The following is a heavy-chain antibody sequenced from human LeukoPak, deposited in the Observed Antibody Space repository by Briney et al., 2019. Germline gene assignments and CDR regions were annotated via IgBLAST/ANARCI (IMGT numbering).Heavy chain of an antibody. CDR1: GGTFSSYA. D-gene: IGHD4-17*01. CDR2: IIPIFGTA. Sequence: SVKVSCKASGGTFSSYAISWVRQSPGQGLEWMGGIIPIFGTANYAQKFQGRVTITADESTSTAYMELSSLRSEDTAVYYCAREGYGDNWFDPWGPGTLVTVSS. CDR3: AREGYGDNWFDP. J-gene: IGHJ5*02. V-gene: IGHV1-69*13.